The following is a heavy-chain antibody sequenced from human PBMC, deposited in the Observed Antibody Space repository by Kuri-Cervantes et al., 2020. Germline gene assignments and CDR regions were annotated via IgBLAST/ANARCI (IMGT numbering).Heavy chain of an antibody. CDR3: ARQRGGYGDNGGPRDY. V-gene: IGHV4-34*01. CDR1: GFTFSSYS. J-gene: IGHJ4*02. D-gene: IGHD4-17*01. CDR2: INHSGST. Sequence: ESLKISCAASGFTFSSYSMSWVRQPPGKGLEWIGEINHSGSTNYNPSLKSRVTISVDTSKNQFSLKLSSVTAADTAVYYCARQRGGYGDNGGPRDYWGQGTLVTVSS.